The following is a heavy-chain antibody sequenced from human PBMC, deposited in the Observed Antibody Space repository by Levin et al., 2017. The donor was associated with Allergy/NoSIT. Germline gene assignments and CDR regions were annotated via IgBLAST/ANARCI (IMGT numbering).Heavy chain of an antibody. J-gene: IGHJ4*02. D-gene: IGHD3-22*01. CDR2: FDPEDGET. CDR1: GYTLTELS. Sequence: ASVKVSCKVSGYTLTELSMHWVRQAPGKGLEWMGGFDPEDGETIYAQKFQGRVTMTEDTSTDTAYMELSSLRSEDTAVYYCATNRDYYDSSGYYFDYWGQGTLVTVSS. CDR3: ATNRDYYDSSGYYFDY. V-gene: IGHV1-24*01.